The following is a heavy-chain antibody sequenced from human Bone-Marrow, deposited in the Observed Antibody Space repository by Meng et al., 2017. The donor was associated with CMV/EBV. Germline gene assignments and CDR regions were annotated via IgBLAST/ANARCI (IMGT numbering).Heavy chain of an antibody. D-gene: IGHD1-26*01. V-gene: IGHV4-34*01. J-gene: IGHJ6*02. CDR3: ARDLAYSGSYEDGMDV. Sequence: SETLSLTCAVYGGSFSGYDWTWIRQSPGKGLEWIGEINHRGSTNYNPSLKSRLTISLDTSKNQFSLKLSSVTAADTAVYYCARDLAYSGSYEDGMDVWGQGTTVTVSS. CDR2: INHRGST. CDR1: GGSFSGYD.